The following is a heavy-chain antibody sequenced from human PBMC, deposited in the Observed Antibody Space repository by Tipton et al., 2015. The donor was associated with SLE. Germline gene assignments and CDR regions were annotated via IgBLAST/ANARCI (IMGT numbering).Heavy chain of an antibody. D-gene: IGHD3-3*01. CDR2: IIPIFGTP. CDR1: GGTFNTYA. J-gene: IGHJ4*02. Sequence: QSGAEVRKPGSSVKVSCKASGGTFNTYAISWVRQAPGEGLEWMGGIIPIFGTPNYAQKFQGRVMITADESTSIVYMELSSLRSEDTAVYYCARGNYDFWSGFPESWWGQGTLVTVSS. CDR3: ARGNYDFWSGFPESW. V-gene: IGHV1-69*01.